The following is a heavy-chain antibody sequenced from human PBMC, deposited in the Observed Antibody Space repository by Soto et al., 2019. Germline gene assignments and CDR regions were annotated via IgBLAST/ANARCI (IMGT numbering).Heavy chain of an antibody. V-gene: IGHV3-64D*06. D-gene: IGHD2-2*01. CDR2: ISSNGGST. Sequence: GGSLRLSCSASGFTFTNYAIHWIRQTPGKGLEYVSAISSNGGSTYYADSVEGRFTISRDNSKNTVFLQMSSLRTEDTAVYYCVARYCSTTTCYQVDYWGQGTLVTVSS. CDR3: VARYCSTTTCYQVDY. CDR1: GFTFTNYA. J-gene: IGHJ4*02.